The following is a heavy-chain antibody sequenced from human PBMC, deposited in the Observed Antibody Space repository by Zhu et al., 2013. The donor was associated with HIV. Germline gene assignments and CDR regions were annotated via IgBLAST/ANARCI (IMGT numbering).Heavy chain of an antibody. Sequence: QVQLVQSGAEVKKPGASVKVSCKASGYTFTGYYMHWVRQAPGQGLEWMGWINPNSGGTNYAQKFQGRVTMTRDTSISTAYMELSRLRSDDTAVYYCAAEGGYCSGGSCFDYWGQGTLVTVSS. J-gene: IGHJ4*02. CDR2: INPNSGGT. CDR1: GYTFTGYY. CDR3: AAEGGYCSGGSCFDY. D-gene: IGHD2-15*01. V-gene: IGHV1-2*02.